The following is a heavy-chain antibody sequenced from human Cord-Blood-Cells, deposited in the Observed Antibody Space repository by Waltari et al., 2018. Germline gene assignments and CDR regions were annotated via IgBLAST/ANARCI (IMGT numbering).Heavy chain of an antibody. CDR2: INHSGST. CDR3: ARSSSGWLLDY. J-gene: IGHJ4*02. V-gene: IGHV4-34*01. D-gene: IGHD6-19*01. Sequence: QVQLQQWGAGLLKPSETLSLTCAVYGGSFSGYYWSWIRQPPGKGLEWMGEINHSGSTNYSPSLKSRVTISVDTSKNQFSLKLSSVTAADTAVYYCARSSSGWLLDYWGQGTLVTVSS. CDR1: GGSFSGYY.